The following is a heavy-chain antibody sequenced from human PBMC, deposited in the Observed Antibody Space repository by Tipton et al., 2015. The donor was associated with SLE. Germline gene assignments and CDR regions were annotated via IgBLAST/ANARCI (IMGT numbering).Heavy chain of an antibody. CDR1: GFTFASCT. CDR2: IDQDGSEK. Sequence: SLRLSCAASGFTFASCTMHWVRQAPGKGLEWVANIDQDGSEKNYVDSVKGRFTISRDNAKKSLYLQINSLRVEDTAVYYCAGGAGWTIDYWGQGTLVTVSS. J-gene: IGHJ4*02. CDR3: AGGAGWTIDY. D-gene: IGHD3/OR15-3a*01. V-gene: IGHV3-7*03.